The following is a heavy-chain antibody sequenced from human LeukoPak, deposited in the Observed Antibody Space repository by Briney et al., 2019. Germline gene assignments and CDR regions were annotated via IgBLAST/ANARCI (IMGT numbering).Heavy chain of an antibody. D-gene: IGHD6-19*01. J-gene: IGHJ6*02. CDR1: GFTFSSYG. Sequence: GGSLRLSCAASGFTFSSYGMHWVRQAPGQGLEWLAVIWYDGSNKYYADSVKGRFTISRDNSKNTLYVQMNSLRAEDTAVYYCARTQQWLVREHYYYGMDVWGQGTTVTVSS. V-gene: IGHV3-33*01. CDR3: ARTQQWLVREHYYYGMDV. CDR2: IWYDGSNK.